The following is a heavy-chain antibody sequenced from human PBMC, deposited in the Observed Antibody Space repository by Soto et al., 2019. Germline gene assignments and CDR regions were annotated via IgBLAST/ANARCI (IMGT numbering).Heavy chain of an antibody. CDR2: RYYSEST. CDR1: GGSITTGGYY. CDR3: ARTKCSGGSCFSWSIGY. Sequence: SETLSLISTVSGGSITTGGYYWSWIRQLPGKGLEWIGHRYYSESTYYNPSLKSRVSISLDTSKNQFSLKLSFVTAADTAMYYCARTKCSGGSCFSWSIGYWGPVTYVTVSP. V-gene: IGHV4-31*03. J-gene: IGHJ4*01. D-gene: IGHD2-15*01.